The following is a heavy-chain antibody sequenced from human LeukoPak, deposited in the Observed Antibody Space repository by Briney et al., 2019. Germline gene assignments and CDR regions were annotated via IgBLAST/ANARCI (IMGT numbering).Heavy chain of an antibody. CDR1: GFTFRNFW. Sequence: GGSLRLSCAASGFTFRNFWMSWVRQAPGRGLEWVANIHPEGNEKYHVESVKGRFTISRDNAKSSMFLQMNGLRAEDTAVYYCARGDAFSGDHWGQGTLVTVSS. CDR2: IHPEGNEK. J-gene: IGHJ4*02. V-gene: IGHV3-7*04. CDR3: ARGDAFSGDH.